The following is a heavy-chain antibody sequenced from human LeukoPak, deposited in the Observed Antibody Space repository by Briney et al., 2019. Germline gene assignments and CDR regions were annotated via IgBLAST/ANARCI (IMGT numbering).Heavy chain of an antibody. CDR3: AKVLSTTLHYWYGMEV. D-gene: IGHD1-14*01. Sequence: GGSLRLTCAAYGFTFSDFPLTWVRLTPGKGLEAFSSISAAGDRTYYVDSVSGRFTISRDNSKNTLFLQMNGLRAEDTAVYYCAKVLSTTLHYWYGMEVWGQGTTVTVSS. CDR2: ISAAGDRT. V-gene: IGHV3-23*01. CDR1: GFTFSDFP. J-gene: IGHJ6*02.